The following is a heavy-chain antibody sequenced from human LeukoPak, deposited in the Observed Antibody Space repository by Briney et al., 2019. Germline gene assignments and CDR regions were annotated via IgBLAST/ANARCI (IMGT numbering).Heavy chain of an antibody. CDR1: NDSISSYC. J-gene: IGHJ5*02. Sequence: SETLSLTCTVSNDSISSYCCSWVRQPPGKGLEWIGFMCPSGRTDYNPSLKSRVTMSIDTSKNQLSMELRFLTAADTAVYYCATSYDGKTAPYDLWGHGALVTVSS. CDR2: MCPSGRT. CDR3: ATSYDGKTAPYDL. D-gene: IGHD4-23*01. V-gene: IGHV4-4*08.